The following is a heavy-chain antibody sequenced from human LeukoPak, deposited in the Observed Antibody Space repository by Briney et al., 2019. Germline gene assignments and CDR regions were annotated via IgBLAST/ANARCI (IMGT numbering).Heavy chain of an antibody. Sequence: GRSLRLSCAASGLSLNSYAIHWVRQAAGKGLEWVTAISYDGSNKHYADSVRGRFTISRDNSKNTLYLQMNSLRSDDTAVYYCAQGGSEIYYFYHGMDVWGRGTTVTVSS. CDR3: AQGGSEIYYFYHGMDV. V-gene: IGHV3-30*03. CDR1: GLSLNSYA. CDR2: ISYDGSNK. D-gene: IGHD3-10*01. J-gene: IGHJ6*02.